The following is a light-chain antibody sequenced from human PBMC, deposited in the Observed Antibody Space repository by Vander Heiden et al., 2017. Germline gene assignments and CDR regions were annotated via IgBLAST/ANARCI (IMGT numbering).Light chain of an antibody. CDR3: MQALQTPGVT. Sequence: DIVMTQSPLSLPVTPGEPASISCRSSQSLLHSNGYNYLDWYLQKPGQSPQLLIYLGSNRASGVPDRFSGSGSGTDFTLKISRVEAEDVGVYDCMQALQTPGVTFGPGTKVDIK. V-gene: IGKV2-28*01. CDR1: QSLLHSNGYNY. J-gene: IGKJ3*01. CDR2: LGS.